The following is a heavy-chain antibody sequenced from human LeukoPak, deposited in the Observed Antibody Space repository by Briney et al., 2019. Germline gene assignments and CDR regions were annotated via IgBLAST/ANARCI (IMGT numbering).Heavy chain of an antibody. J-gene: IGHJ4*02. D-gene: IGHD3-22*01. V-gene: IGHV4-4*08. CDR3: ARLLYDTGDYYYFDY. CDR2: IWSSGIT. Sequence: PSETLSLTCTLSTGSISSYYWSWIRQPPGKGLEWIGFIWSSGITNYNPSLRTRVTISADTSKSQFSLKLGSVTAADTAVYYCARLLYDTGDYYYFDYWGQGILVTVSS. CDR1: TGSISSYY.